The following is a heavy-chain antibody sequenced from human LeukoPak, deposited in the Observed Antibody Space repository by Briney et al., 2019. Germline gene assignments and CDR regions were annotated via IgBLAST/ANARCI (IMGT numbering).Heavy chain of an antibody. CDR2: IRSKAYGGTT. CDR3: ARDRDTLEYSSSSSAFDI. CDR1: GFTFGDYA. J-gene: IGHJ3*02. Sequence: GGSLRLSCTASGFTFGDYAMSWVRQAPGKGLEWVGFIRSKAYGGTTEYAASVKGRFTISRDNAKNSLYLQMNSLRAEDTAVYYCARDRDTLEYSSSSSAFDIWGQGTMVTVSS. V-gene: IGHV3-49*04. D-gene: IGHD6-6*01.